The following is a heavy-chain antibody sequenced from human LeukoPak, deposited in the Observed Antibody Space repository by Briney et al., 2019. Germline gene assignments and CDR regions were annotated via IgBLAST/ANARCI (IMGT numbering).Heavy chain of an antibody. V-gene: IGHV3-30*02. CDR2: IRYDGTKT. Sequence: TGGSLRLSCIGSTFTFSDYGMHWVRQAPGKGLEWVAFIRYDGTKTYYADSAKGRFTISRDNSKNTLYLQMNSLRAEDTAVYYCAKRLFRGIDDFWSGRYYMDVWGKGTTVTVSS. CDR3: AKRLFRGIDDFWSGRYYMDV. CDR1: TFTFSDYG. D-gene: IGHD3-3*01. J-gene: IGHJ6*03.